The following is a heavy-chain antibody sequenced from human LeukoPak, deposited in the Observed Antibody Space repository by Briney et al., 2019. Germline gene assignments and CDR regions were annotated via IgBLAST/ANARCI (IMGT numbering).Heavy chain of an antibody. Sequence: PGGSLRLSCVASGFPFSSYWMTWVRQAPGKGLEWVANIKQDGSKKSYVDSVKGRFTISRDSGRKSVYLQMNSLTTDDTAFYFCAKELDTMFFDYWGQGALVTVSS. CDR1: GFPFSSYW. CDR3: AKELDTMFFDY. J-gene: IGHJ4*02. D-gene: IGHD3-10*02. V-gene: IGHV3-7*03. CDR2: IKQDGSKK.